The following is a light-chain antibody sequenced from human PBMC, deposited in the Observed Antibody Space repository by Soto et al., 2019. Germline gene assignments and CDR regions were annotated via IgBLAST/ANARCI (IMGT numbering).Light chain of an antibody. J-gene: IGLJ2*01. Sequence: QSALTQPASVSGSPGQSITISCTGTSSDVGSYNLVSWYQQHPGKAPKLMIYEVSKRPSGVSNRFSGSKSGNTASLTISGRQDDDEADYYCCSYAGSSTYVVFGGGTKLTVL. V-gene: IGLV2-23*02. CDR2: EVS. CDR1: SSDVGSYNL. CDR3: CSYAGSSTYVV.